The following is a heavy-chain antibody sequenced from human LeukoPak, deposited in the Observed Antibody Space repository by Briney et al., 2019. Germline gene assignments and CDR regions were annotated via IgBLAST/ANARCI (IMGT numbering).Heavy chain of an antibody. CDR2: ISSRAGTI. CDR1: GFTFSNYE. CDR3: ARVGAFSSSWLLY. J-gene: IGHJ4*02. D-gene: IGHD6-13*01. V-gene: IGHV3-48*03. Sequence: GGSLRLSCAASGFTFSNYEMNWVRQAPGKGLEWVSSISSRAGTIYYADSVKGRFTISRDNAKNSLYLQMNSLRVEDTALYYCARVGAFSSSWLLYWGQGTLVTVSS.